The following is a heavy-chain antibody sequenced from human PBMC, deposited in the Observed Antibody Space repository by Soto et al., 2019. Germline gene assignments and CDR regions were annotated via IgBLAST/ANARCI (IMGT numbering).Heavy chain of an antibody. CDR2: ISSSSSYI. CDR3: ARDPSPYSSSSYFQH. Sequence: EVQLVESGGGLVKPGGSLRLSCAASGFTFSSYSMNWVRQAPGKGLEWVSSISSSSSYIYYADSVKGRFTISRDNAKNSLYLQMNSLRAEDTAVYYCARDPSPYSSSSYFQHWGQGTLVTVSS. J-gene: IGHJ1*01. V-gene: IGHV3-21*01. CDR1: GFTFSSYS. D-gene: IGHD6-6*01.